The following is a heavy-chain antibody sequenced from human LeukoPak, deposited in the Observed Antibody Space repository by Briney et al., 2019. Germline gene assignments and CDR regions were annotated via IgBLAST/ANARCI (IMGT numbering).Heavy chain of an antibody. V-gene: IGHV1-8*02. J-gene: IGHJ4*02. Sequence: ASVKVSCKASGYTFTDYHIHWVRQATGQGLEWMGWMNPNSGNTGYAQKFQGRVTMTRNTSISTAYMELSSLRSEDTAVYYCARVRHEAVAEIDYWGQGTLVTVSS. D-gene: IGHD6-19*01. CDR3: ARVRHEAVAEIDY. CDR2: MNPNSGNT. CDR1: GYTFTDYH.